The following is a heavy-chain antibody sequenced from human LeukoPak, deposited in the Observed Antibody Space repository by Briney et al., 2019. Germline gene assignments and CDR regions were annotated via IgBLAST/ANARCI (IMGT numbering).Heavy chain of an antibody. V-gene: IGHV1-8*01. CDR3: ARGTPYCSSASCYNY. D-gene: IGHD2-2*02. Sequence: ASVKVSCKASGYTFSSYDINWVRQAPGQGLEWMGWMNPNSGNTGYAQKFQGRITMTRDTSISTAYMELSSLRSEDTAVYYCARGTPYCSSASCYNYWGQGTLVTVSS. CDR2: MNPNSGNT. J-gene: IGHJ4*02. CDR1: GYTFSSYD.